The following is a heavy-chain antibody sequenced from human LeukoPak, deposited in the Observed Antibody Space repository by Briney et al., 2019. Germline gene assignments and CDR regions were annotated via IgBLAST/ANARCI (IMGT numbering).Heavy chain of an antibody. CDR3: AKGLWFGESRGWFDP. CDR2: ISYDGSNK. Sequence: GGSLRLSCVASGFSISTFWMTWVRQAPGKGLEWVAVISYDGSNKYYADSVKGRFTISRDNSKNTLYLQMNSLRAEDTAVYYCAKGLWFGESRGWFDPWGQGTLVTVSS. J-gene: IGHJ5*02. CDR1: GFSISTFW. V-gene: IGHV3-30*18. D-gene: IGHD3-10*01.